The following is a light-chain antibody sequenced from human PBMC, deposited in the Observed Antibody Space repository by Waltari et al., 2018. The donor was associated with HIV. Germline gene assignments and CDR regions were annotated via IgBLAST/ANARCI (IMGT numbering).Light chain of an antibody. CDR2: DVN. J-gene: IGLJ3*02. CDR3: ASFTSDDTVM. Sequence: SAVTQPASVSGLPGQSVTISCTVADDDFGLRTFVSWYQQHPGKPPRLMISDVNSRAPGIPDRFSASKSGETAFLTISSLRTEDEALYYCASFTSDDTVMFGGGTLVTVL. V-gene: IGLV2-14*03. CDR1: DDDFGLRTF.